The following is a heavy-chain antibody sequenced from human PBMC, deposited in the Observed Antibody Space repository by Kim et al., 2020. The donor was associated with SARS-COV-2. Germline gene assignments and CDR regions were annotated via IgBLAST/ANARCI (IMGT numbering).Heavy chain of an antibody. V-gene: IGHV3-15*01. CDR1: GFTFSNAW. Sequence: GGSLRLSCAASGFTFSNAWMSWVRQTPGKGLEWVGRIKSKTDGGTTDYAAPVKGRFTISRDDSKNTLYLQMNSLKTEDTAVYYCTTESPQRSIVLMVYEVFGGSSPSGYWGQGTLVTVSS. CDR3: TTESPQRSIVLMVYEVFGGSSPSGY. J-gene: IGHJ4*02. CDR2: IKSKTDGGTT. D-gene: IGHD2-8*01.